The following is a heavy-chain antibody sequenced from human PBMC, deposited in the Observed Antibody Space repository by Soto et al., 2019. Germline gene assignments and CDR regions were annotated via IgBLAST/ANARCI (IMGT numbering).Heavy chain of an antibody. V-gene: IGHV4-59*12. D-gene: IGHD1-1*01. CDR2: IHYSGRT. CDR1: RGSISPYY. CDR3: ARGEGVSEEREKGFDP. J-gene: IGHJ5*02. Sequence: SETLSLTCSVSRGSISPYYWSWIRQPPGEGLEWIGYIHYSGRTSYNPSLKSRVTISADKSKNQPSLKLSSVTPADTAVYYCARGEGVSEEREKGFDPWGQGAVFTVSA.